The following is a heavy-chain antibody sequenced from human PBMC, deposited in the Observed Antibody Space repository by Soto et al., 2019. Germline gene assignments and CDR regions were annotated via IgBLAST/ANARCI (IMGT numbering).Heavy chain of an antibody. CDR3: ARVSLGYYDSSGYYYFDY. V-gene: IGHV3-53*01. J-gene: IGHJ4*02. CDR1: GFTVSSNY. Sequence: VGSVRPSCAASGFTVSSNYMSWVRQAPGEGLEWVSGIYSGGSTYYADSVKGRFTISRDNSKNTLYLQMNSLRAEDTPVYYCARVSLGYYDSSGYYYFDYWGQGTLVTVSS. D-gene: IGHD3-22*01. CDR2: IYSGGST.